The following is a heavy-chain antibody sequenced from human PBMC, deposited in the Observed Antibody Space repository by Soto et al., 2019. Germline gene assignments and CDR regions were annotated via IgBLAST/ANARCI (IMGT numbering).Heavy chain of an antibody. D-gene: IGHD2-15*01. CDR3: ARGYCSGGSCYAPHFDY. J-gene: IGHJ4*02. V-gene: IGHV3-74*01. CDR2: INSDGSST. Sequence: GGSLRLSCAASGFTFSSYWMHWVRQAPGKGLVWVSRINSDGSSTSYADSVKGRFTISRDNAKNTLYLQMNSLRAEDTAVYYCARGYCSGGSCYAPHFDYWGQGTLVTVSS. CDR1: GFTFSSYW.